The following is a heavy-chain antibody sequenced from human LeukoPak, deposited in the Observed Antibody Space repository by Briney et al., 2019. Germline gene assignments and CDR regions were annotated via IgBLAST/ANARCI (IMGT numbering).Heavy chain of an antibody. Sequence: SETLSLTCTVSGGSISSGGYYWNWIRQHPAEGLEWIGHIYYTGRTTYNPSVKSRVTISADTSKNQFSLKLNSVTAADTAVYFCASAPLGNSFGYMAYWGQGALVTVSS. CDR2: IYYTGRT. J-gene: IGHJ4*02. V-gene: IGHV4-31*03. D-gene: IGHD5-18*01. CDR3: ASAPLGNSFGYMAY. CDR1: GGSISSGGYY.